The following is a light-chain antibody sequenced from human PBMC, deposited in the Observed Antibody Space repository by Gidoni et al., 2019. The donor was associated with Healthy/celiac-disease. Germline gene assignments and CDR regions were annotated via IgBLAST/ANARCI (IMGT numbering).Light chain of an antibody. Sequence: AIRMTPSPSSLSASTGDRVTITCRARQGISSYLAWYQKKPGKAPKLLIYAAATLQSGVPSRFSGSGSGTDFTLTISCLQSEDFATYYCQQYYSYPRTFGQGTKVEIK. V-gene: IGKV1-8*01. J-gene: IGKJ1*01. CDR3: QQYYSYPRT. CDR1: QGISSY. CDR2: AAA.